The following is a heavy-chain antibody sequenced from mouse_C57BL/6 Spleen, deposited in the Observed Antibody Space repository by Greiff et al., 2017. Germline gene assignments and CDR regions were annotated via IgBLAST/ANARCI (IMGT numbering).Heavy chain of an antibody. Sequence: QVQLKESGPGLVQPSQSLSITCTVSGFSLTSYGVHWVRQSPGKGLEWLGVIWRGGSTDYNAALMSRLSITKDNSKSQVFFNMNSLQADDTAIYYCAKKGSGDYFDYWCQGTTLTVSS. J-gene: IGHJ2*01. CDR1: GFSLTSYG. D-gene: IGHD4-1*01. CDR2: IWRGGST. V-gene: IGHV2-5*01. CDR3: AKKGSGDYFDY.